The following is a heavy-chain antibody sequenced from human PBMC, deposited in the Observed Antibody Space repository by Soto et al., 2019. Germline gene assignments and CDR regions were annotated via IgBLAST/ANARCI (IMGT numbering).Heavy chain of an antibody. CDR3: ARAVVVVPAAMGWFDP. D-gene: IGHD2-2*01. CDR2: IIPIFGTA. Sequence: SVKVSCKASGGTFSSYTISWVRQAPGQGLEWMGGIIPIFGTANYAQKFQGRVTITADESTSTAYMELSSLRSEDTAVYYCARAVVVVPAAMGWFDPWGKETRVTVSS. CDR1: GGTFSSYT. J-gene: IGHJ5*02. V-gene: IGHV1-69*13.